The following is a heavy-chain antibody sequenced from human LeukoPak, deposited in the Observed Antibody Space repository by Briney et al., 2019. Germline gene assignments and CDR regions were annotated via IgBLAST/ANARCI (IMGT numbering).Heavy chain of an antibody. CDR2: IKQGGSEK. CDR3: ARDTWGYFDL. Sequence: GGSLRLSCAASGLSFSSYSMNWVRQAPGKGLEWVANIKQGGSEKFYVDSVKGRFTISRDNAKNSLYLQMNSLRAEDTAVYYCARDTWGYFDLWGRGTQVTVSS. V-gene: IGHV3-7*04. J-gene: IGHJ2*01. D-gene: IGHD7-27*01. CDR1: GLSFSSYS.